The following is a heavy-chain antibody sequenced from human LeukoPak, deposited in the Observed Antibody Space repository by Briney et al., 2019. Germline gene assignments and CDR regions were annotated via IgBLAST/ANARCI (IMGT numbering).Heavy chain of an antibody. CDR3: ARDTDFWSGYGSDAFDI. CDR1: GGSISSGDYY. V-gene: IGHV4-30-4*08. D-gene: IGHD3-3*01. CDR2: IYYSGST. J-gene: IGHJ3*02. Sequence: VKPSQTLSLTCTVSGGSISSGDYYWSWIRQPPGKGLEWIGYIYYSGSTYYNPSLKSRVTISVDTSKNQFSLKLSSVTAADTAVYYCARDTDFWSGYGSDAFDIWGQGTMVTVSS.